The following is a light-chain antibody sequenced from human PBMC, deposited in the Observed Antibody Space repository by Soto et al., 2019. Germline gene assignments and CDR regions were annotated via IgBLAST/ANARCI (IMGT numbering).Light chain of an antibody. V-gene: IGKV3-20*01. CDR3: QQYGSSRVT. CDR2: GAS. CDR1: QSVSSSY. Sequence: IVLTQSPGTLSLSPGERATLSCRASQSVSSSYLAWYQQKPGQAPRLLIYGASSRATGIPDRFSGSGSGTEFTLTISRLEPEDFAVYYCQQYGSSRVTFGQGTRLEIK. J-gene: IGKJ5*01.